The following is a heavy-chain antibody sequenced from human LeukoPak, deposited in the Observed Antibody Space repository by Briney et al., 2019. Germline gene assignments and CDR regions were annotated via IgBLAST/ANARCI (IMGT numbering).Heavy chain of an antibody. D-gene: IGHD2-15*01. Sequence: ASVTVSCKASGYTFTGYYMHWVRQAPGQGLEWMGWINPNSGGTNYAQKFQGRVTMTRDTPISTAYMELSRLRSDDTAVYYCARDREDIVVVVAATNGVDYWGQGTLVTVSS. CDR2: INPNSGGT. CDR1: GYTFTGYY. V-gene: IGHV1-2*02. CDR3: ARDREDIVVVVAATNGVDY. J-gene: IGHJ4*02.